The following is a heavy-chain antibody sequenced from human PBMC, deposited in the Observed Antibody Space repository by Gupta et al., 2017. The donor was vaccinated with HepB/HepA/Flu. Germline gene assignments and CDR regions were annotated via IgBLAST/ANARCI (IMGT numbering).Heavy chain of an antibody. Sequence: EVQLVESGGGLIQPGGSLSLSCAASGFTVSSNYMSWVRQAPGKGLEWVSVIYSGGSTYYADSVKGRFTISRDNSKNTLYLQMNSLRAEDTAVYYCARDTRANYYYYYMDVWGKGTTVTVSS. CDR2: IYSGGST. CDR3: ARDTRANYYYYYMDV. J-gene: IGHJ6*03. V-gene: IGHV3-53*01. CDR1: GFTVSSNY. D-gene: IGHD2-2*01.